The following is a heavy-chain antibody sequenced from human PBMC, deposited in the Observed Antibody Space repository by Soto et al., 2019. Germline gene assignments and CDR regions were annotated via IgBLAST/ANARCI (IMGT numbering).Heavy chain of an antibody. CDR2: IYESGTT. V-gene: IGHV4-31*03. J-gene: IGHJ6*02. Sequence: QVPLQESGPGLVKPSQTLSLTCTVSGGSINCGRYYWNWIRQHPGKGLEWIGYIYESGTTDYNPSLKSRVIISEDTSKNQFSLRLSSVTAADTAIYYCARDRGFGMDAWGQGTMVIVSS. CDR1: GGSINCGRYY. CDR3: ARDRGFGMDA.